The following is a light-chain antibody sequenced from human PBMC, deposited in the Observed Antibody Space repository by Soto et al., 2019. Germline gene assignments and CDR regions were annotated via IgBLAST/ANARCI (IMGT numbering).Light chain of an antibody. CDR3: CSYAGSYTWV. CDR2: DVS. V-gene: IGLV2-11*01. J-gene: IGLJ3*02. CDR1: SSDVGGYND. Sequence: QSALTQPRSVYGSPGQSVTISCTGTSSDVGGYNDVSWYQQHPGKAPTLMIYDVSKRPSGVPDCFSCSKSGNTASLTISGLQAEEEDNYYCCSYAGSYTWVLVEGTKLTVL.